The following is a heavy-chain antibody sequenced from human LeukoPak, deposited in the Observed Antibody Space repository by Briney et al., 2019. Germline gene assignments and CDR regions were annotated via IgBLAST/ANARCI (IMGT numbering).Heavy chain of an antibody. CDR1: GYTFTSYG. D-gene: IGHD2-2*01. CDR2: ISAYNGDT. J-gene: IGHJ4*02. V-gene: IGHV1-18*01. CDR3: ARDQQYCSSTSCYGTGDY. Sequence: ASVKVSCKASGYTFTSYGISWVRQAPGQGLEWMGWISAYNGDTNYAQKLQGRVTMTTDTSTSTAYMELRSLRSDDTAVYYCARDQQYCSSTSCYGTGDYWGQGTLVTVSS.